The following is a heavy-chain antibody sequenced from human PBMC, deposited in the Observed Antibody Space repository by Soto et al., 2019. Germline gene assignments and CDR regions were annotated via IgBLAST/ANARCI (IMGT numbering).Heavy chain of an antibody. J-gene: IGHJ6*01. CDR3: ARGAAKVYYYYYGMDV. CDR1: GGSISSYY. CDR2: IYYSGST. V-gene: IGHV4-59*01. Sequence: PSETLSLTCTVSGGSISSYYWSWIRQPPGKGLEWIGYIYYSGSTNYNPSLKSRVTISVDTSKNQFSLKLSSVTAADTAVYYCARGAAKVYYYYYGMDVWGQGTTVTVSS.